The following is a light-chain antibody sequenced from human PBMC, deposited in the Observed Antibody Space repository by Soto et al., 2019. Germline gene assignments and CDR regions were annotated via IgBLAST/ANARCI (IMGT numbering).Light chain of an antibody. Sequence: DIQMTQSPSSLSAPVGDRVTITCRASQGISNYLAWYQQKPGKVPKLLIYAASSLQSGVPSRFSGSGSGTEFTLTISSLQPDDFATYYCQQFHLYSTFGQGTKVDIK. CDR2: AAS. CDR3: QQFHLYST. J-gene: IGKJ1*01. CDR1: QGISNY. V-gene: IGKV1-16*01.